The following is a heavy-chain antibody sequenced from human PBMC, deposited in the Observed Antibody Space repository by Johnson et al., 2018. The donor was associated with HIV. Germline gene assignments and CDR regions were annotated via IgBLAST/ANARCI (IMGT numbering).Heavy chain of an antibody. J-gene: IGHJ3*02. CDR3: ARPRPMIVVAKGAFDI. D-gene: IGHD3-22*01. V-gene: IGHV3-7*01. Sequence: VQLVESGGGLVQSGGSLRLSCGASGFSVSNNYMNWVRQPPGKGLEWVARIQEDGGGKYSVDSAKGRFTQISMFLQISSLRVVDTAVYYCARPRPMIVVAKGAFDIWGQGTMVTVSS. CDR2: IQEDGGGK. CDR1: GFSVSNNY.